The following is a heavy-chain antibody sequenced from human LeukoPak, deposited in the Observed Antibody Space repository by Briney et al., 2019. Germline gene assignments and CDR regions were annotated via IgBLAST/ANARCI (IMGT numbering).Heavy chain of an antibody. CDR1: GGSISSSSYY. CDR2: IYTSGST. D-gene: IGHD1-26*01. Sequence: SETLSLTCTVSGGSISSSSYYWGWIRQPPGKGLEWIGRIYTSGSTNYNPSLKSRVTMSVDTSKNQFSLKLSSVTAADTAVYYCARGGDYWGQGTLVTVSS. CDR3: ARGGDY. V-gene: IGHV4-61*05. J-gene: IGHJ4*02.